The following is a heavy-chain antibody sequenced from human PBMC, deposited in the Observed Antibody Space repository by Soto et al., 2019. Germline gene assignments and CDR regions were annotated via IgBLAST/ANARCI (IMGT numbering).Heavy chain of an antibody. D-gene: IGHD4-17*01. J-gene: IGHJ6*02. Sequence: PGGSLRLSCSASVFTFSSYAMHWCRQAPGKGLEWVAVISYDGSNKYYADSVKGRFTISRDNSKNTLYLQMNSLRAEDTAVYYCARDLNGDYYYGMDVWGQGTTVTVSS. V-gene: IGHV3-30-3*01. CDR2: ISYDGSNK. CDR3: ARDLNGDYYYGMDV. CDR1: VFTFSSYA.